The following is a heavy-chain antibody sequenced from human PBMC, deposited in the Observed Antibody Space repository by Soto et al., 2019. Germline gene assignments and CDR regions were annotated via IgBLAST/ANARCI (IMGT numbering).Heavy chain of an antibody. J-gene: IGHJ6*03. V-gene: IGHV3-21*01. D-gene: IGHD6-13*01. CDR1: GFTFSSYS. CDR2: ISSSSSYI. Sequence: EVQLVESGGGLVKPGGSLRLSCAASGFTFSSYSMNWVRQAPGKGLEWVSSISSSSSYIYYADSVKGRFTISRDNAKNSLYLQLNRRRAEDTVVYYGERDSPWGIAAAGTLAYYYYYMDVWGKGTTVTVSS. CDR3: ERDSPWGIAAAGTLAYYYYYMDV.